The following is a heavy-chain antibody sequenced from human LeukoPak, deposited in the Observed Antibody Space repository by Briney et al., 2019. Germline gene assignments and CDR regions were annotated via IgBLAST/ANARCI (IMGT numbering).Heavy chain of an antibody. CDR2: IDYSGST. CDR3: ARLMYSSSWYGDY. CDR1: GGSISRYK. Sequence: SETLSLTCTVSGGSISRYKWSWIRQPPGKGLEWIAYIDYSGSTNYNPSLKSRVSISVDTSKNQFSLKLSSVTAADTAVYYCARLMYSSSWYGDYWGQGTLVTVSS. J-gene: IGHJ4*02. D-gene: IGHD6-13*01. V-gene: IGHV4-59*12.